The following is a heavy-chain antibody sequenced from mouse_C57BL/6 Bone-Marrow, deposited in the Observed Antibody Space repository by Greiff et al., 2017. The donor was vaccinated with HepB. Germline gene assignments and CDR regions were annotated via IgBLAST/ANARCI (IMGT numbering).Heavy chain of an antibody. CDR3: TTDLHYYVSSYRYYYAMDY. J-gene: IGHJ4*01. V-gene: IGHV14-4*01. Sequence: VQLQQSGAELVRPGASVKLSCTASGFNIKDDYMHWVKQRPEQGLEWIGWIDPENGDTEYASKFQGKATITADTSSNTAYLQLSSLTSEDTAVYYCTTDLHYYVSSYRYYYAMDYWGQGTSVTVSS. D-gene: IGHD1-1*01. CDR2: IDPENGDT. CDR1: GFNIKDDY.